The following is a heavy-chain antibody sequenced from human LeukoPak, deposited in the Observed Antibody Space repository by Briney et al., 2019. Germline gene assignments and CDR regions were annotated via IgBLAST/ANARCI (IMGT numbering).Heavy chain of an antibody. Sequence: SETLSLTCAVYGGSFSGYYWSWIRQPPGKGLEWIGEINHSGSTNYNPSLKSRVTISVDTSKNQFSLKLSSVTAADTAVYYCARGYDILTDYRPPFYFDYWGQGTLVTVSS. J-gene: IGHJ4*02. D-gene: IGHD3-9*01. V-gene: IGHV4-34*01. CDR3: ARGYDILTDYRPPFYFDY. CDR2: INHSGST. CDR1: GGSFSGYY.